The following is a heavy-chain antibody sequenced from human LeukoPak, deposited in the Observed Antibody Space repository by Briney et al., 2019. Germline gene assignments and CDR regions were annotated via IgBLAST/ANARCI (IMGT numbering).Heavy chain of an antibody. D-gene: IGHD1-26*01. CDR1: GDSISSYY. Sequence: PSETLSLTCTVAGDSISSYYWSWLRQPAGKGLEWVGRIYPSGSTSYNPSLMSRVSMSADTSKNQLSLKLTSVTAADTAIYYCARSLVENTCFNHWGQGSLVTVSA. J-gene: IGHJ4*02. CDR3: ARSLVENTCFNH. V-gene: IGHV4-4*07. CDR2: IYPSGST.